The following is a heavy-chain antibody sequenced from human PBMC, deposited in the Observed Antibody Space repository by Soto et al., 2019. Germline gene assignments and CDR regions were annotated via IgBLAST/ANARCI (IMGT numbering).Heavy chain of an antibody. CDR2: FSPRGGST. D-gene: IGHD1-7*01. Sequence: ASVKVSCKASGYTLTNYDMHWVRQAPGQGLEWMGIFSPRGGSTSLAQKFQGRVTMTWDTSTTTVYMDVSSLTSDDAAVYYCARAANSVELPYDYWGQGTLVTVSS. J-gene: IGHJ4*01. CDR3: ARAANSVELPYDY. V-gene: IGHV1-46*01. CDR1: GYTLTNYD.